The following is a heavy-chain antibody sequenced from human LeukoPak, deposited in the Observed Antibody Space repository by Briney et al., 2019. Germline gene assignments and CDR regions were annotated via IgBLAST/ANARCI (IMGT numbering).Heavy chain of an antibody. D-gene: IGHD6-13*01. Sequence: SETLSLTCTVSGGSISSSSYYWGWIRQPPGKGLAWIGSIYYSGSTYYNPSLKSRVTISVDTSKNQFSLKLSSVTAADTAVYYCARDLIAAPNNWFDPWGQGTLVTVSS. V-gene: IGHV4-39*07. CDR3: ARDLIAAPNNWFDP. J-gene: IGHJ5*02. CDR1: GGSISSSSYY. CDR2: IYYSGST.